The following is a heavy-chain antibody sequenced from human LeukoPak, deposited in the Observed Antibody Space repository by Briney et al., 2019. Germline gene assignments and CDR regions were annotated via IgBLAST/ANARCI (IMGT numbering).Heavy chain of an antibody. CDR1: GYTFTGYY. CDR3: ARDFGFIAAAGRDY. J-gene: IGHJ4*02. CDR2: INPNSGGT. Sequence: GASVKVSCKASGYTFTGYYMHWVRQAPGQGLEWMGWINPNSGGTNYAQKFQGRVTMTRDTSISTAYMELSRLRSDDTAVYYCARDFGFIAAAGRDYRGQGTLVTVSS. V-gene: IGHV1-2*02. D-gene: IGHD6-13*01.